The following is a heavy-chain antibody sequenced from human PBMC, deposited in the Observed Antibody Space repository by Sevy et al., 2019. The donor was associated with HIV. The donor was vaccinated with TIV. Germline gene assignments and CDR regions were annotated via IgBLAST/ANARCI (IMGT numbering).Heavy chain of an antibody. CDR2: ISAYNGNT. CDR1: GYTFTSYG. Sequence: GESLKISCKASGYTFTSYGISWVRQAPGQGLEWMGWISAYNGNTNYAQKLQGRVTMTTDTSTSTAYMELRSLRSDDTAVYYCARDIGYGAQSPFSVYYYYGMDVWGQGTTVTVSS. V-gene: IGHV1-18*01. J-gene: IGHJ6*02. D-gene: IGHD4-17*01. CDR3: ARDIGYGAQSPFSVYYYYGMDV.